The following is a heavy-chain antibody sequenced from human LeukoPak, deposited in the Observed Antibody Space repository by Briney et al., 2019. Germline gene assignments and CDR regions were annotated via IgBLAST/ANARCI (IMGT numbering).Heavy chain of an antibody. V-gene: IGHV4-59*01. CDR2: IYYSGST. Sequence: PSETLSLTCTVSGDSISSYYWSWIRQPPGKGLEWIGYIYYSGSTNYNPSLKSRVTISVDTSKNQFSLKLSSVTAADTAVYYCARDRSGGGLPDAFDIWGQGTMVTVSS. D-gene: IGHD2-15*01. J-gene: IGHJ3*02. CDR1: GDSISSYY. CDR3: ARDRSGGGLPDAFDI.